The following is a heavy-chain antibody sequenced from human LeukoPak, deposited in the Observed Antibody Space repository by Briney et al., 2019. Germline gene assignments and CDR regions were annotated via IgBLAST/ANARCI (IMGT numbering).Heavy chain of an antibody. CDR3: ASRLYCSNTRCRNFPFAY. V-gene: IGHV1-69*01. CDR2: IIPIFGTA. Sequence: SVKVSCKASGGTFSSYAINWVRQAPGQGLEWMGGIIPIFGTANYAQKFQDRVTITADESTSTAYMELSSLRSEDAAIYYCASRLYCSNTRCRNFPFAYWGQGTLVTVSS. D-gene: IGHD2-2*01. J-gene: IGHJ4*02. CDR1: GGTFSSYA.